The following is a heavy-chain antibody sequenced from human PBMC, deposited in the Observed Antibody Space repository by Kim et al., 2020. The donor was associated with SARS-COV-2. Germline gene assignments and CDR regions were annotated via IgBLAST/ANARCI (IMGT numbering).Heavy chain of an antibody. CDR2: ISSSGSTI. D-gene: IGHD2-15*01. CDR1: GFTFSSYE. Sequence: GGSLRLSCAASGFTFSSYEMNWVRQAPGKGLEWVSYISSSGSTIYYADSVKGRFTISRDNAKNSLYLQMNSLRAEDTAVYYCARGGGYCSGGSCYGDYWGQGTLVTVSS. J-gene: IGHJ4*02. CDR3: ARGGGYCSGGSCYGDY. V-gene: IGHV3-48*03.